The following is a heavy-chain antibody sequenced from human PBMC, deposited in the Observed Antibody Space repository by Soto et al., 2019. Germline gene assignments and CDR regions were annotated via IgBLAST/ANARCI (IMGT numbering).Heavy chain of an antibody. Sequence: SETLSLTCTVSGGSISSSSYYWGWIRQPPGKGLEWIGIIYYSGSTYYNPSLKSRVTISVDTSKNQFSLKLSSVSATDTAVYYCARVSGSYYYGMDVWGQGTTVTLSS. CDR2: IYYSGST. CDR3: ARVSGSYYYGMDV. V-gene: IGHV4-39*01. D-gene: IGHD1-26*01. CDR1: GGSISSSSYY. J-gene: IGHJ6*02.